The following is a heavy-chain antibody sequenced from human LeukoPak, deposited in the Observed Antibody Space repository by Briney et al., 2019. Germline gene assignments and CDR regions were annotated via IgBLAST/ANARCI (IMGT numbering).Heavy chain of an antibody. CDR2: ISESGGST. J-gene: IGHJ4*02. CDR1: GFTFSSYA. CDR3: AKDQYGSGSSYYFDY. V-gene: IGHV3-23*01. Sequence: GGSLRLSCAASGFTFSSYAMSWVRQAPGKGLEWVSGISESGGSTYYADSVKGRFTISRDNSKNTLYLQMNSLRAEDTAVYYCAKDQYGSGSSYYFDYWGQGTLVTVSS. D-gene: IGHD3-10*01.